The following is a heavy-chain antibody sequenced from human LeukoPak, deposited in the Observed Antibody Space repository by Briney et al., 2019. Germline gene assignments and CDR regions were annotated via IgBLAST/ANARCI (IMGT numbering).Heavy chain of an antibody. V-gene: IGHV3-30*04. J-gene: IGHJ4*02. D-gene: IGHD4-23*01. CDR1: GFTFSSYA. CDR2: ISYDENDK. Sequence: GGSLRLSCAASGFTFSSYAMHWVRQAPGKGLEWVAVISYDENDKYYADSVKGRFTISRDNSKNTLYLQMNSLRVEDTAVYYCARRWFFDYWGQGTLVTVSS. CDR3: ARRWFFDY.